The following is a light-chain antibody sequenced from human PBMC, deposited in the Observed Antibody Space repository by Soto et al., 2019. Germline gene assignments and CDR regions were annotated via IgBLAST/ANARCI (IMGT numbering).Light chain of an antibody. CDR3: QQRNNWPRIT. Sequence: EIVLTQFPATLSLSPGETATLSCRASQTVGTYLAWYQQKPGQAPRLLISDASNRATGVPARFSGSGSGTDFTLTISSLEPEDFAVYLCQQRNNWPRITFGQGTRLEIK. CDR1: QTVGTY. CDR2: DAS. J-gene: IGKJ5*01. V-gene: IGKV3-11*01.